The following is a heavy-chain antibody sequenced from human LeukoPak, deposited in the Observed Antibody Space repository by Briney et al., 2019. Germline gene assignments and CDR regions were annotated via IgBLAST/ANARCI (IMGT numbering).Heavy chain of an antibody. Sequence: SVTVSFKASVYTFTSYDINWVRQATGQGLEWVGWMNPNSGNTGYAQKFQGRVTMTTNTSISTAYMELSSLRSEDTAVYYCARGVALPWYYYDSSGYSNFDYWGQGTLVTVSS. V-gene: IGHV1-8*01. CDR2: MNPNSGNT. CDR1: VYTFTSYD. J-gene: IGHJ4*02. CDR3: ARGVALPWYYYDSSGYSNFDY. D-gene: IGHD3-22*01.